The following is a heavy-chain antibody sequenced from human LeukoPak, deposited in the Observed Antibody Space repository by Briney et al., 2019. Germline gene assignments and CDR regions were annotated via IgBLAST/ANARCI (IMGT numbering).Heavy chain of an antibody. D-gene: IGHD3-22*01. CDR1: GFTFSSYS. V-gene: IGHV3-48*01. J-gene: IGHJ4*02. CDR3: ARDRSSGYHGNFDY. Sequence: GGSLRLSCAASGFTFSSYSMNWVRQAPGKGLEWVSYISSSSSTIYYADSVKGRFTISRDNAKNSLYLQMNSLRAEDTAVYYCARDRSSGYHGNFDYWGQGTLVTASS. CDR2: ISSSSSTI.